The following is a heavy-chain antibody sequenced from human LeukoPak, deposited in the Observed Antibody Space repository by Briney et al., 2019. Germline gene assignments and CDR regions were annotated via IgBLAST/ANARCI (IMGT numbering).Heavy chain of an antibody. J-gene: IGHJ4*02. V-gene: IGHV4-59*08. CDR3: ASFGRRDGYNPYYFDY. Sequence: SETLSLTCTVSGGSISSYYWTWIRQPPGKGLEWIGYIYYSGSTNYNPSLKSRVTIAVDTSKNQFSLKLSSVTAADTAVYYCASFGRRDGYNPYYFDYWGQGSLVTVSS. CDR1: GGSISSYY. CDR2: IYYSGST. D-gene: IGHD5-24*01.